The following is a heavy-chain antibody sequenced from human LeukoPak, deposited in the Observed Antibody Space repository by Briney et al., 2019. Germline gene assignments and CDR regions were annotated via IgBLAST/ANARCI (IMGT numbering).Heavy chain of an antibody. D-gene: IGHD3-22*01. Sequence: SVKVSCKASGYTFTDYYIHWVRQAPGQGLEWMGWMDPKSGETNHAQKFQGRVIVTRDTSISTAYMELSRLRSDDTAVYYCALEVYYSDNSAFDYWGQGTLVTVSS. CDR1: GYTFTDYY. CDR3: ALEVYYSDNSAFDY. CDR2: MDPKSGET. J-gene: IGHJ4*02. V-gene: IGHV1-2*02.